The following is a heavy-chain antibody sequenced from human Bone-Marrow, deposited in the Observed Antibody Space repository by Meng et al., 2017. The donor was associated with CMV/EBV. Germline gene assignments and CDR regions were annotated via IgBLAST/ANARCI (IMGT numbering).Heavy chain of an antibody. CDR3: TRGSSSGNYYGMDV. Sequence: GESLKISCAASGFTVSSNYMSWVRQAPGKGLEWVSVIYSGGSTYYADSVKGRFTISRDNSKNTLYLQMNSLRAEDTAVYYCTRGSSSGNYYGMDVWGQGTTVTVSS. J-gene: IGHJ6*02. V-gene: IGHV3-53*01. CDR1: GFTVSSNY. CDR2: IYSGGST. D-gene: IGHD6-13*01.